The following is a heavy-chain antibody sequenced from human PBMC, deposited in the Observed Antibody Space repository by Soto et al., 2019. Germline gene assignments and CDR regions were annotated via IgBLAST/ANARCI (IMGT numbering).Heavy chain of an antibody. V-gene: IGHV4-28*01. J-gene: IGHJ4*02. CDR1: GYSISSSNW. CDR2: IYYSGTT. Sequence: SETLSLTCAVSGYSISSSNWWGWIRQPPGKGLEWIGYIYYSGTTYYNPSLKSRVTMSVDTSKNQFSLKLTSVTAVDTAVYYCARREIQGLLDYSAQGSLVIGSS. D-gene: IGHD1-26*01. CDR3: ARREIQGLLDY.